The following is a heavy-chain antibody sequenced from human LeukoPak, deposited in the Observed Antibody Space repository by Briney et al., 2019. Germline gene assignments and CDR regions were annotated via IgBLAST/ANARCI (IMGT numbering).Heavy chain of an antibody. CDR1: GTSIRSGSYY. CDR2: MYIGGRT. D-gene: IGHD6-19*01. V-gene: IGHV4-61*02. Sequence: SQTLSLTFTVTGTSIRSGSYYWNWIRQAAGKGLEGIGRMYIGGRTTYSPSFKSRVTISLDTTENPFSLRVRSVTAADPAIYYCASEGIAVADTYYYYYMDVWGKGTWVTVSS. CDR3: ASEGIAVADTYYYYYMDV. J-gene: IGHJ6*03.